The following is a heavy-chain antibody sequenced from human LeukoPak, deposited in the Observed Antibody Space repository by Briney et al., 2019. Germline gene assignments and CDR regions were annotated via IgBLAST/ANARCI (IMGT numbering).Heavy chain of an antibody. J-gene: IGHJ4*02. Sequence: SETLSLTCIVSGGSISSYSWNCIRQSPGKGLEWVGYISHSGTTSYNSSLKSRVTISVDTSKNQLSLKLTSVTAADTAVYYCARWDDSAWGFGNWGPGTLVTVSS. V-gene: IGHV4-59*08. CDR1: GGSISSYS. CDR3: ARWDDSAWGFGN. D-gene: IGHD6-19*01. CDR2: ISHSGTT.